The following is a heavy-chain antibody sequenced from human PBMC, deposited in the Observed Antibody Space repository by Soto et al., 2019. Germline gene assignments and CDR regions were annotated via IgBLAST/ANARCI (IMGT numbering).Heavy chain of an antibody. CDR1: GGSISSGGYY. CDR2: IYYSGST. D-gene: IGHD4-17*01. J-gene: IGHJ4*02. V-gene: IGHV4-31*03. CDR3: ARDGGYGDRWGYFDY. Sequence: QVQLQESGPGLVKPSQTLSLTCTVSGGSISSGGYYWSWIRKHPGKGLEWIGYIYYSGSTYYNPSLKSRVTISVDTSKNQFSLKLSSVTAADTAVYYCARDGGYGDRWGYFDYWGQGTLVTVSS.